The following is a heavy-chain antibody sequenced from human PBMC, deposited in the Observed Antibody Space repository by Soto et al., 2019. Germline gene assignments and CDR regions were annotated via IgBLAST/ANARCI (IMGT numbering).Heavy chain of an antibody. J-gene: IGHJ4*02. D-gene: IGHD1-1*01. CDR1: WFNSSSLA. Sequence: YAAVWFNSSSLALRWVSQETGKGLEWVSAISGSGGSTYYADSVKGRFTISRDNSKNTLYLQMNNLRAEDTAVYYCAKDLRFRDDSYFDYCGQGTLVTVSS. CDR3: AKDLRFRDDSYFDY. CDR2: ISGSGGST. V-gene: IGHV3-23*01.